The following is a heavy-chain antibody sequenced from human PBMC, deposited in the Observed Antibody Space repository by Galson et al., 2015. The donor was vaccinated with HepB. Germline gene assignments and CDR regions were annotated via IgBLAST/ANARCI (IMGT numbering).Heavy chain of an antibody. Sequence: SVKVSCKASGDTFSSYAINWVRQVPGQGLEWMGGIIPIFATANYAQKFQGRVTITADESTSTAYMELSSLRSEDTAVYYCARGSPDYGGNPSFDYWGQETLVTVSS. CDR3: ARGSPDYGGNPSFDY. D-gene: IGHD4-23*01. V-gene: IGHV1-69*13. CDR1: GDTFSSYA. J-gene: IGHJ4*02. CDR2: IIPIFATA.